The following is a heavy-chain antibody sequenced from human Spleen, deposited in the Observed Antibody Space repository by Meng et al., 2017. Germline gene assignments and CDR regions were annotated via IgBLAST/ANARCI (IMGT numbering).Heavy chain of an antibody. CDR3: ARDEDISAAGKLFGDY. CDR1: GYTFTAYW. CDR2: IDPRSGDT. Sequence: QLGKFGAEGKNPWASVKVSCKPSGYTFTAYWLHWVRQAPGQGLDWMGRIDPRSGDTQYAQKFQGRVTMTRDTSISTTYMELSRLRSDDTAMYYCARDEDISAAGKLFGDYWGQGTLVTVSS. V-gene: IGHV1-2*06. J-gene: IGHJ4*02. D-gene: IGHD6-25*01.